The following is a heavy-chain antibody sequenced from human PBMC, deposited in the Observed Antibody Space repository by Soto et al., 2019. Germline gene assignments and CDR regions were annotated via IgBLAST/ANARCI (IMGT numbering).Heavy chain of an antibody. Sequence: SETLSLTCIVSGGSISSDDHYWSWIRQPPGKGLEWIGYIYHSGTTHSNPSLESRLFISLDTSKNQVVLTMTNMDPVDTATYYCAHSPYSGSSYYFDYWGQGTLVTVSS. V-gene: IGHV4-30-4*02. CDR2: IYHSGTT. CDR1: GGSISSDDHY. J-gene: IGHJ4*02. D-gene: IGHD6-6*01. CDR3: AHSPYSGSSYYFDY.